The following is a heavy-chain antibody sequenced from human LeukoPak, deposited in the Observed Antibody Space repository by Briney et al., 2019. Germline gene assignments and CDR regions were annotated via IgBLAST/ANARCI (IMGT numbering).Heavy chain of an antibody. D-gene: IGHD2-2*01. J-gene: IGHJ4*02. Sequence: PGGSLRLSCAASGFTFSSYGMHWVRQAPGKGLEWVAVIWYDGSNKYYADSVKGRFTISRDNSKNTLYLQMNSLRAEDTAVYYCARAGGVIVVVPAAVTSPPDYWGQGTLVTVSS. V-gene: IGHV3-33*01. CDR3: ARAGGVIVVVPAAVTSPPDY. CDR2: IWYDGSNK. CDR1: GFTFSSYG.